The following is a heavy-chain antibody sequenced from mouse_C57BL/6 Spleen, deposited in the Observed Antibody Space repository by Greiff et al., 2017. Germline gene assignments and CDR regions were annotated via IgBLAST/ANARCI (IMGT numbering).Heavy chain of an antibody. V-gene: IGHV5-9*01. D-gene: IGHD1-1*01. CDR3: ARQGITTAGGAWFAY. CDR1: GFTFSSYT. J-gene: IGHJ3*01. CDR2: ISGGGGNT. Sequence: EVHLVESGGGLVKPGGSLKLSCAASGFTFSSYTMSWVRQTPEKRLEWVATISGGGGNTYYPDSVKGRFTISRDNAKNTLYLQMSSLRSEDTALYYCARQGITTAGGAWFAYWGQGTLVTVSA.